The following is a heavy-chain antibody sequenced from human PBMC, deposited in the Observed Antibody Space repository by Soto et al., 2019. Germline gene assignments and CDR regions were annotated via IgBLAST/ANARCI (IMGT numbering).Heavy chain of an antibody. CDR3: ARSCCREQNWFDP. CDR1: GVTISGYW. Sequence: EVQLVESGGDLVQPGGSLRLSCAASGVTISGYWMHWVRQAPGKGLVWVSRISSDGSRTDYADSVKGRFTISRDNAMNTVHLQMNSLRVEDTAVYYCARSCCREQNWFDPWGQGTLVTVSS. J-gene: IGHJ5*02. V-gene: IGHV3-74*01. CDR2: ISSDGSRT. D-gene: IGHD2-15*01.